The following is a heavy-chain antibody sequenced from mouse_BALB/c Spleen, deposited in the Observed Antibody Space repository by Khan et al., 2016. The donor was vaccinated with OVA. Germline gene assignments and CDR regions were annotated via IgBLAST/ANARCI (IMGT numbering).Heavy chain of an antibody. Sequence: EVQLVESGGGLVQPGGSLKFSCAASGFTFSNYAMSWVRQTPEKRLEWVASISSGGSTYYSDSVKGRFTISRDNARNILSLLLSSLRSEATAMYSCASDYWFAYWGQGTLVTVSA. CDR3: ASDYWFAY. CDR2: ISSGGST. D-gene: IGHD2-4*01. J-gene: IGHJ3*01. V-gene: IGHV5-6-5*01. CDR1: GFTFSNYA.